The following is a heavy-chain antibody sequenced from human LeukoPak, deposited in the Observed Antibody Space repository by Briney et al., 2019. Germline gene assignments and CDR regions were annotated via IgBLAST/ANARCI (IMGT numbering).Heavy chain of an antibody. V-gene: IGHV4-38-2*02. D-gene: IGHD5-24*01. J-gene: IGHJ4*02. CDR3: ARDRRWLQLSSYYFDY. CDR1: GYSISSGYY. Sequence: PSETLSLTCTVSGYSISSGYYWGWIRQPPGKGLEGIGSIYHSGSTYYNPSLKSRVTISVDTSKNQFSLKLSSVTAADTAVYYCARDRRWLQLSSYYFDYWGQGTLVTVSS. CDR2: IYHSGST.